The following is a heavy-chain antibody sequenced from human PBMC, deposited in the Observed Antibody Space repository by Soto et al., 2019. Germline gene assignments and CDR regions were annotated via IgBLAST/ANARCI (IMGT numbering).Heavy chain of an antibody. CDR2: IYPGDSDT. Sequence: GESLKISCKGSGYSFTTYWIVWVRQMPGKGLEWMGAIYPGDSDTRYSPSFEGQVTISADKSISTAHLQWNSLKASDTAMYFCARNKGYCDSSSCYGMDVWGQGATVTVSS. D-gene: IGHD2-15*01. CDR3: ARNKGYCDSSSCYGMDV. CDR1: GYSFTTYW. J-gene: IGHJ6*02. V-gene: IGHV5-51*01.